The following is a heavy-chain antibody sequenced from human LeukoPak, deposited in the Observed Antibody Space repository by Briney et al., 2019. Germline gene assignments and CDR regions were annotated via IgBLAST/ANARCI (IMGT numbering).Heavy chain of an antibody. Sequence: GGSLRLSCAASGFTFSSYAMNWVRQAPGKGLEWVSAISGSGGSTYYADSVKGRFTISRDNSKNTLYLQMNSLRAEDTAVYYCAKSSNSSSWYVEWFDPWGQGTLVTVSS. CDR1: GFTFSSYA. V-gene: IGHV3-23*01. CDR3: AKSSNSSSWYVEWFDP. D-gene: IGHD6-13*01. CDR2: ISGSGGST. J-gene: IGHJ5*02.